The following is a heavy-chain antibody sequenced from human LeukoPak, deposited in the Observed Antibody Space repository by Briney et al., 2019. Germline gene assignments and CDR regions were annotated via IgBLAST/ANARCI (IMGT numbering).Heavy chain of an antibody. D-gene: IGHD6-19*01. V-gene: IGHV7-4-1*02. J-gene: IGHJ4*02. CDR1: GYTFTSYD. Sequence: GASVKVSCKASGYTFTSYDINWVRQATGQGLEWMGWTNTNTGNPTYAQGFTGRFVFSLDTSVNTAYLQISSLKADDTAVYYCARDDLESSGELDYWGQGTLLTVAS. CDR2: TNTNTGNP. CDR3: ARDDLESSGELDY.